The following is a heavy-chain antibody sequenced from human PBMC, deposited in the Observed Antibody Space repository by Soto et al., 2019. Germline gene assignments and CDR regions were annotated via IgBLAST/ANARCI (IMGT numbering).Heavy chain of an antibody. CDR1: GYSISSSNW. Sequence: PXETLSLTCAVSGYSISSSNWWGCIRQPPGKGLEWIGFIYYSGSTYNNPSLKSRVTMSVDTSKNQFSLNLSSVTAVDTAVYYCAKTVGHKNDYYGIDVWGQGTTVTVSS. V-gene: IGHV4-28*01. D-gene: IGHD1-1*01. CDR2: IYYSGST. J-gene: IGHJ6*02. CDR3: AKTVGHKNDYYGIDV.